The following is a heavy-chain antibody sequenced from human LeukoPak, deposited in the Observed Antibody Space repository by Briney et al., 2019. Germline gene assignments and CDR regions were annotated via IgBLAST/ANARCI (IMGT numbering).Heavy chain of an antibody. Sequence: PSETLALTCTVSDYSISSGYDLGWIRQPPGKGLEGMGSIYHNGDTYYNPSLKRRVTISVDTSKNQFSLKLSSVTAADTAVYYCARYLPVAGTGSGYWGQGTLVTVSS. J-gene: IGHJ4*02. V-gene: IGHV4-38-2*02. CDR1: DYSISSGYD. CDR3: ARYLPVAGTGSGY. D-gene: IGHD6-19*01. CDR2: IYHNGDT.